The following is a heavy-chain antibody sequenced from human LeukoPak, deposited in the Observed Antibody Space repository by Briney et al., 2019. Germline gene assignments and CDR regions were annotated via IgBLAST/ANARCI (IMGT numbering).Heavy chain of an antibody. CDR3: ARGSSGWYHYYGMDV. Sequence: GGSLRLSCAASGFTFSSYWMSWVRQAPGKGLEWVANIKQDGSEKYYVDSVKGRFTISRDNAKNSLYLQMNSLRAEDTAVYYCARGSSGWYHYYGMDVWGQGTTVTVSS. CDR1: GFTFSSYW. D-gene: IGHD6-19*01. CDR2: IKQDGSEK. V-gene: IGHV3-7*03. J-gene: IGHJ6*02.